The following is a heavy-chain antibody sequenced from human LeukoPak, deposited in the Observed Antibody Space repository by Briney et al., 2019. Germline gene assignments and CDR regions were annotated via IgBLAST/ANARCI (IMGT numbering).Heavy chain of an antibody. CDR3: AKDHYDLLTGYYPIFDY. D-gene: IGHD3-9*01. Sequence: GGSLGLSCAASGFTFSTYAMNWVRQAPGKGLEWVSDISGGGDTTYYADSVKGRFAISRDNSKNTLYLQMNSLRAEDTAIYYCAKDHYDLLTGYYPIFDYWGQGTLVTVSS. J-gene: IGHJ4*02. CDR2: ISGGGDTT. CDR1: GFTFSTYA. V-gene: IGHV3-23*01.